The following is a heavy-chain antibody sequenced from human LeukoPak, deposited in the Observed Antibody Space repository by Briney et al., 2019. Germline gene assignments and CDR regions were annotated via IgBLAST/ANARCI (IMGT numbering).Heavy chain of an antibody. Sequence: ASVKVSCKVSGYTPTELSMHWVRQAPGKGLEWMGGFDPEDGETIYAQKFQGRVTMTEDTSTDTAYMELSSLRSEDTAVYYCATEVTMIVVAQSYWYFDLWGRGTLVTVSS. D-gene: IGHD3-22*01. V-gene: IGHV1-24*01. CDR1: GYTPTELS. J-gene: IGHJ2*01. CDR3: ATEVTMIVVAQSYWYFDL. CDR2: FDPEDGET.